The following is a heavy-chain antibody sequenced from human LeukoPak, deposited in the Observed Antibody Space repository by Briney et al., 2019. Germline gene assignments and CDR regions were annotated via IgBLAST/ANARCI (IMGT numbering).Heavy chain of an antibody. CDR3: ARRTTYIGWQPSESPSCFDY. CDR2: IYHSGST. CDR1: GYSISSGYY. J-gene: IGHJ4*02. D-gene: IGHD4-23*01. V-gene: IGHV4-38-2*02. Sequence: SETLSLTCTVSGYSISSGYYWGWIRQPPGKGLEWIGSIYHSGSTYYNPSLKSRVTISVDTSKNQFSLKLSSVTAADTAVYYCARRTTYIGWQPSESPSCFDYWGQGTLVTVSS.